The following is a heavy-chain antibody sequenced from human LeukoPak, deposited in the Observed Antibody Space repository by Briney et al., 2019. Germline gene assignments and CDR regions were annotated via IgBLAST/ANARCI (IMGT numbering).Heavy chain of an antibody. V-gene: IGHV4-39*07. CDR3: ARDRMDV. Sequence: SETLSLTCTVSGGSISSSSYFWGWIRQPPGKGLEWIGSIYYSGSTYYNPSLKSRVTISVDTSKNQFSLKLSSVTAADTAVYYCARDRMDVWGQGTTVTVSS. CDR1: GGSISSSSYF. J-gene: IGHJ6*02. CDR2: IYYSGST.